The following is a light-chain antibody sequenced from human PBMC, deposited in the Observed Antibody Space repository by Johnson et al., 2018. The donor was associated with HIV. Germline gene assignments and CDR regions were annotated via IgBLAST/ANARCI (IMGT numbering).Light chain of an antibody. CDR2: DNN. V-gene: IGLV1-51*01. J-gene: IGLJ1*01. CDR1: SSNIGNNY. CDR3: GTWDSRLRTGF. Sequence: QSVLTQPPSVSAAPGQKVIISCSGSSSNIGNNYVSWYQQLPGTAPKLLIYDNNKRPSGSPARFAGSKSGTSANLDITGLQTGDEADYYCGTWDSRLRTGFFGSGTKVTVL.